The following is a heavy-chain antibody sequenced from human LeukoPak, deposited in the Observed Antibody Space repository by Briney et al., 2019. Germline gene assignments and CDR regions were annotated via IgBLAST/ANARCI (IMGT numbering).Heavy chain of an antibody. D-gene: IGHD1-26*01. J-gene: IGHJ6*03. CDR1: GFTFSSYA. V-gene: IGHV3-23*01. CDR3: AKQGRNYYYYMDV. Sequence: TGGSLRLSCAASGFTFSSYAMSWVRQAPGKGLEWVSAISGSGGSTYYADSVKGRFTISRDNSKNTLYLQMNSLRAEDTAVYYCAKQGRNYYYYMDVWGKGTTVTISS. CDR2: ISGSGGST.